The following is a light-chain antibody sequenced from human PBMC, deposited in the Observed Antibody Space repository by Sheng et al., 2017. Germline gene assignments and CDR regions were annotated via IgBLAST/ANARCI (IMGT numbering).Light chain of an antibody. V-gene: IGKV1-33*01. J-gene: IGKJ3*01. CDR3: QHYDNYLFT. Sequence: DIQMTQSPSSLSASVGDRVTITCQASQDISNYLNWYQQKPGKAPKLLIYDASNLETGVPSRFSGSGSGTDFTFTISSLQPEDFGTYYCQHYDNYLFTFGPGTKVEIK. CDR1: QDISNY. CDR2: DAS.